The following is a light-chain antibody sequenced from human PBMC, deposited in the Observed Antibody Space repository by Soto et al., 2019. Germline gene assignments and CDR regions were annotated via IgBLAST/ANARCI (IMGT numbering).Light chain of an antibody. CDR1: SSDVGNYNY. V-gene: IGLV2-14*03. CDR2: DVN. Sequence: QSVLTQPASVSGSPGQSITISCTGASSDVGNYNYVSWYQQHPGKAPKLIIYDVNNRPSGVSNRFSGSKSGNTASLTISGLQAEDEADYYCSSYTSSTTLYVFGTGTKVTVL. CDR3: SSYTSSTTLYV. J-gene: IGLJ1*01.